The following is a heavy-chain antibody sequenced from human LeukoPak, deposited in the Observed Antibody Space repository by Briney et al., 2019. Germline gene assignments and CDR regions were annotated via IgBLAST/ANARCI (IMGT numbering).Heavy chain of an antibody. D-gene: IGHD2-8*01. CDR2: VTGSGGST. J-gene: IGHJ3*02. V-gene: IGHV3-21*01. Sequence: GGSLRLSCAASGFTFSSYSMNWVRQAPGKGLEWVSAVTGSGGSTYYADSVKGRFTISRDNAKNSLYLQMNSLRAEDTAVYYCAREGSIVLMVYAKGGDAFDIWGQGTMVTVSS. CDR3: AREGSIVLMVYAKGGDAFDI. CDR1: GFTFSSYS.